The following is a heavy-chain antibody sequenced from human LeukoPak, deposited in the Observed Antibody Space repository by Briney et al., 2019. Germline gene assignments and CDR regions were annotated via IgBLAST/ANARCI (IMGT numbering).Heavy chain of an antibody. V-gene: IGHV2-26*01. CDR1: GFSLSNARMG. Sequence: SGPVLVKPTETLTLTCTVSGFSLSNARMGVSCIRQPPGKALERVAHIFSDDEKSYSTSFKSTITLSKDTSKNQVVLIIFNMDPVDTATYYCARIKYDDSSRYYSIDYWGQGTLVTVSS. J-gene: IGHJ4*02. CDR3: ARIKYDDSSRYYSIDY. CDR2: IFSDDEK. D-gene: IGHD3-22*01.